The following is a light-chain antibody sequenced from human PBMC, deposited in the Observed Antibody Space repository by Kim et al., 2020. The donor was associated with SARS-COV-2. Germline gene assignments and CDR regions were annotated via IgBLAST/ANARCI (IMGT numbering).Light chain of an antibody. Sequence: DIQMTQSPSTLSASVGDRVTITCRASQSISSWLAWYQQKPGKAPKLLIYDASSLESGVPSRFSGSVSGTEFTLTISSLQPDDFATYYCQQYSSSPFTFGQWTKLEI. CDR3: QQYSSSPFT. V-gene: IGKV1-5*01. CDR2: DAS. J-gene: IGKJ2*01. CDR1: QSISSW.